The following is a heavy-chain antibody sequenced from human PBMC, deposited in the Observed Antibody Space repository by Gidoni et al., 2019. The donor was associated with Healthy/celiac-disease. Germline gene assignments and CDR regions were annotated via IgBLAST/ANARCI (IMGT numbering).Heavy chain of an antibody. V-gene: IGHV3-30*04. CDR2: VSNDGSKK. CDR1: VFTPSGSV. Sequence: QLQLVESGGGVVQPGRSLRLSCAASVFTPSGSVMHGVRQAPGKGLERGEAVSNDGSKKYYADSVKGRFTISRDNSKKTVYLEMNSLRAEDTAVYYCARELYIGSYWGGGKYYGMDVWGQGTTVTVSS. CDR3: ARELYIGSYWGGGKYYGMDV. D-gene: IGHD3-10*01. J-gene: IGHJ6*02.